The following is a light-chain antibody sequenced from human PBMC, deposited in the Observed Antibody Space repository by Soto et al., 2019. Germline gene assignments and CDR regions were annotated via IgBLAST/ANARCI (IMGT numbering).Light chain of an antibody. J-gene: IGLJ2*01. CDR3: ATWDDSLNGVL. CDR1: SFNIGSNT. Sequence: QSVLTQAPSASGTPGQRVTISCSGSSFNIGSNTVDWFQQVPGTAPKLLIYSNDQRPSGVPDRFSGSKSGTSASLAISGLQSGDEADYYCATWDDSLNGVLFGGGTKVTVL. V-gene: IGLV1-44*01. CDR2: SND.